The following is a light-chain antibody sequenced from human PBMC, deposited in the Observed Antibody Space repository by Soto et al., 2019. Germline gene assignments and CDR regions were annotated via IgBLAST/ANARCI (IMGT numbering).Light chain of an antibody. Sequence: QSALTQPASASGSPGQSVTISCTGTSSDIGGYNYVSWYQQHPGKAHTLMIYEVSRWPSGVPDRFSGSKSGNTSSLNVSGLQAEDEADYYCSAYAGSNTWVFGGGTKLTVL. V-gene: IGLV2-8*01. CDR3: SAYAGSNTWV. J-gene: IGLJ2*01. CDR1: SSDIGGYNY. CDR2: EVS.